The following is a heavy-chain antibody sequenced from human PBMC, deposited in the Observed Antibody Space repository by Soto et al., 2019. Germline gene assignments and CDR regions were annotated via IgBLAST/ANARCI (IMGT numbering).Heavy chain of an antibody. CDR2: INTDGSRT. J-gene: IGHJ4*02. CDR1: GXTFSSYC. CDR3: TRDPPGTGIDY. V-gene: IGHV3-74*01. Sequence: GSLRLSCAVSGXTFSSYCMHWVRQAPGKGLVWVSRINTDGSRTSYADSVKGRFTISRENAKNTLYLQLISLRAEDTAVYYCTRDPPGTGIDYWGQGTLGTVSS. D-gene: IGHD1-1*01.